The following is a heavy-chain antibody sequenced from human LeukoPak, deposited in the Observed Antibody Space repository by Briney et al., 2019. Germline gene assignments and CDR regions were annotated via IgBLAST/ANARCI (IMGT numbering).Heavy chain of an antibody. V-gene: IGHV3-23*01. J-gene: IGHJ2*01. CDR2: FTGSGGST. Sequence: GGSLRLSCAASGFTFSNYAMNWVRQAPGKWLEWVSAFTGSGGSTYYADSVKGRFTISRDNSKNTLFLQMNSLRAEDTAVYYCAKARGSGYYSSFDLWGRGTLVTVSS. CDR3: AKARGSGYYSSFDL. D-gene: IGHD6-19*01. CDR1: GFTFSNYA.